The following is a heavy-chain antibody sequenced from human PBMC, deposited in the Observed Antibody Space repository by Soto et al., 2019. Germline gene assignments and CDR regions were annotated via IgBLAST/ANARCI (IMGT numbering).Heavy chain of an antibody. Sequence: GGSLRLSCAASGFTFSSYAMHWVRQAPGKGLEWVAVISYDGSNKYYADSVKGRFTISRDNSKNTLYLQMNSLRAEDTAVYYCARSNDFWSGYMGLIFDYWGQGTLVTVSS. D-gene: IGHD3-3*01. V-gene: IGHV3-30-3*01. CDR1: GFTFSSYA. CDR2: ISYDGSNK. CDR3: ARSNDFWSGYMGLIFDY. J-gene: IGHJ4*02.